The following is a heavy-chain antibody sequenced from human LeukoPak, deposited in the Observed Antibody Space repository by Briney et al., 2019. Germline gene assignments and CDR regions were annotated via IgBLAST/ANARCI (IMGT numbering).Heavy chain of an antibody. D-gene: IGHD3-10*01. Sequence: DPSETLSLTCTVPGGSIRSSYWTWIRQPPGKGLGWIGYIYYTGSANYNHARKSRVTMTVDTSKNQFSLKLSSVTAADTAVYCCARSISGSYPYGMDVWGQGTTVTVSS. V-gene: IGHV4-59*12. CDR2: IYYTGSA. J-gene: IGHJ6*02. CDR1: GGSIRSSY. CDR3: ARSISGSYPYGMDV.